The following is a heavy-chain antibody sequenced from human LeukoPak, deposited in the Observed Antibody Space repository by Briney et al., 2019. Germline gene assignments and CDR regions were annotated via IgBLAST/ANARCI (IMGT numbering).Heavy chain of an antibody. V-gene: IGHV4-4*09. Sequence: SETLSLTCTVSGVSITTYYWSWVRQPPGKGLEWFGFIYHSGNTNYNPSLKSRVTMSVDTSKSQFSLRLSSVTAADTAVYYCATMTRRGQYYFDNWSQGTLVTVSS. CDR3: ATMTRRGQYYFDN. CDR2: IYHSGNT. J-gene: IGHJ4*02. D-gene: IGHD3-22*01. CDR1: GVSITTYY.